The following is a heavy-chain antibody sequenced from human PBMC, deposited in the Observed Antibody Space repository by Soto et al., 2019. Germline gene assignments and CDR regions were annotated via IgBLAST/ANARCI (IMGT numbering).Heavy chain of an antibody. CDR1: GYTFTSYG. CDR2: ISAYNGNT. CDR3: ARGEYDFWSGYLSYGMDV. D-gene: IGHD3-3*01. Sequence: ASVKVSCKASGYTFTSYGISWVRQAPGQGLEWMGWISAYNGNTNYAQKLQGRVTMTTDTSTSTAYMELRSLRSDDTAVYYCARGEYDFWSGYLSYGMDVWGQGTTVTVSS. J-gene: IGHJ6*02. V-gene: IGHV1-18*01.